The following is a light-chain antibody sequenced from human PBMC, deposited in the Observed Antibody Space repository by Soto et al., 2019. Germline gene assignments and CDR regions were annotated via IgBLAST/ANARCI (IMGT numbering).Light chain of an antibody. J-gene: IGKJ2*01. CDR3: QQSYSTGMYT. CDR2: AAS. Sequence: DIQMTQSPSSLSASVGDRVTITCRASQSISSYLNWYQQKPGKAPKLLIYAASSLQSGVPSRFSGSGSRTDFTLTISSLQPEDFATYYCQQSYSTGMYTFGQGTKLEIK. V-gene: IGKV1-39*01. CDR1: QSISSY.